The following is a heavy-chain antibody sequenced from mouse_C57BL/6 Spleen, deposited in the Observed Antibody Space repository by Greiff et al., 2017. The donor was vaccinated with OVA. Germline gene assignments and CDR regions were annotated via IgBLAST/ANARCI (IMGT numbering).Heavy chain of an antibody. Sequence: VQLQQSGAELVRPGASVTLSCKASGYTFTDYEMHWVKQTPVHGLEWIGAIDPETGGTAYNQKFKGKAILTADKSSSTAYMELRSLTSEDSAVYYCTRGSSGYLYYLDYWGQGTTLTVSS. V-gene: IGHV1-15*01. CDR1: GYTFTDYE. J-gene: IGHJ2*01. CDR3: TRGSSGYLYYLDY. D-gene: IGHD3-2*02. CDR2: IDPETGGT.